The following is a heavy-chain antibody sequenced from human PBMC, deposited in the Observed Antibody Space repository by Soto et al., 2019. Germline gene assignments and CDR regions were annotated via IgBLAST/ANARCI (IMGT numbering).Heavy chain of an antibody. CDR2: ISYDGSNK. V-gene: IGHV3-30-3*01. CDR3: ARAGYYDSSGYYPDAFDI. Sequence: QVQLVESGGGVVQPGRSLRLSCAASGFTFSSYAMHWVRQAPGKGLEWVAVISYDGSNKYYADSVKGRFTISRDNSKNTLYLQMNSLRAEDTAVYYCARAGYYDSSGYYPDAFDIWGQGTMVTDSS. CDR1: GFTFSSYA. J-gene: IGHJ3*02. D-gene: IGHD3-22*01.